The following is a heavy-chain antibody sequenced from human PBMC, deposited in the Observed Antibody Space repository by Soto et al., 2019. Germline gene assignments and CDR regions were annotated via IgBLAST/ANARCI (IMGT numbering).Heavy chain of an antibody. Sequence: QVQLVESGGGVVQPGRSLRLSCAASGFTFSSYGMHWVRQAPGKGLEWVAVISFDGSNKYYADSVQGRFTISRDNSKKTLYLQMNSLRAEDTAVYYCAKDPGYGDYEDYFDYWGQGTLVTVSS. J-gene: IGHJ4*02. D-gene: IGHD4-17*01. V-gene: IGHV3-30*18. CDR2: ISFDGSNK. CDR1: GFTFSSYG. CDR3: AKDPGYGDYEDYFDY.